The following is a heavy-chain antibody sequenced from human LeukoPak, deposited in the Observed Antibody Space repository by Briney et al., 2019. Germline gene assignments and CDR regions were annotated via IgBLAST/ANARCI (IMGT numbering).Heavy chain of an antibody. J-gene: IGHJ6*03. D-gene: IGHD1-26*01. CDR1: GGSISSYY. CDR3: ARNSGSYYYYYYYMDV. CDR2: IYTSGST. V-gene: IGHV4-4*07. Sequence: SETLSLTCTVSGGSISSYYWSWIRQPAGKGLEWIGRIYTSGSTNYNPSLKSRVTMSVDTSKNQFSLKLSSVTAADTAVHYCARNSGSYYYYYYYMDVWGKGTTVTVSS.